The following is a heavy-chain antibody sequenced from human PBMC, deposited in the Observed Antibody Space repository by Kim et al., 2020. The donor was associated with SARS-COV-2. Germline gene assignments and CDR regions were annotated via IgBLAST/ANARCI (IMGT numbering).Heavy chain of an antibody. CDR2: INPSGGST. D-gene: IGHD6-13*01. V-gene: IGHV1-46*01. J-gene: IGHJ2*01. Sequence: ASVKVSCKASGYTFTSYYMHWVRQAPGQGLEWMGIINPSGGSTSYAQKFQGRVTMTRDTSTSTVYMELSSLRSEDTAVYYCAREGGNSSSWYRWYFDLWGRGTLVTVSS. CDR1: GYTFTSYY. CDR3: AREGGNSSSWYRWYFDL.